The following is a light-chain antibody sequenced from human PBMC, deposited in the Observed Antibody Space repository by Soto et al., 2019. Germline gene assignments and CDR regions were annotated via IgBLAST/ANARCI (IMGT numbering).Light chain of an antibody. CDR2: GAS. CDR1: QSVSSN. J-gene: IGKJ2*01. V-gene: IGKV3-15*01. Sequence: EIVMTQSPATLSVSPGERATLSCRASQSVSSNLAWYQQKPGQAPRLLIYGASTRATGIPARFSGSGSGTEFTLTISSLQPEDSATYYCRQSYTVPYTFGQGTKLEVK. CDR3: RQSYTVPYT.